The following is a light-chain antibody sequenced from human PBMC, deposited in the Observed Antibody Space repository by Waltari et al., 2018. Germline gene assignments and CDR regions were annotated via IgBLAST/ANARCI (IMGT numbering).Light chain of an antibody. J-gene: IGLJ2*01. CDR3: TVCESSTEPL. V-gene: IGLV2-14*02. CDR2: EVT. Sequence: QSALTQPASVSGSPGQSITISCTGTSSDVDNYNLVSWYQQHPDKAPKLMIYEVTERPSGTPERVSGSKSGSTATLTVTGVEAEDEADYYCTVCESSTEPLFGGGTKLTVL. CDR1: SSDVDNYNL.